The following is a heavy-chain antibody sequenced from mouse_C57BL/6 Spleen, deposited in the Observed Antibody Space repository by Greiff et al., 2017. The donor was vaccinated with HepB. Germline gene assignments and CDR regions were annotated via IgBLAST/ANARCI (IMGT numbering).Heavy chain of an antibody. D-gene: IGHD2-5*01. J-gene: IGHJ4*01. Sequence: QVQLQQPGAELVKPGASVKMSCKASGYTFTSYWITWVKQRPGQGLEWIGDIYPGSGSTNYNEKFKSKATLTVDTSSSTASMQLSSLTSDDSSVYYCVRSYYSNSFSYYYSMDYWGQGTSVTVSS. CDR1: GYTFTSYW. CDR2: IYPGSGST. V-gene: IGHV1-55*01. CDR3: VRSYYSNSFSYYYSMDY.